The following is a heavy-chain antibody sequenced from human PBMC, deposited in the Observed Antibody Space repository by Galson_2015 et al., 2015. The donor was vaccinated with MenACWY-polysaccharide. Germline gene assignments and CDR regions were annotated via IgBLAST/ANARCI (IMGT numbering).Heavy chain of an antibody. Sequence: SLRLSCAASGFTFSGNWMHWVRQAPGKGLVWVSRINSDGRSTSYADSVMGRFTISRDNAKNTLYLEMNSLRAEDTAVYYCTRAGAKYCRGSSCCFDWFDPWGQGTLVTVSS. J-gene: IGHJ5*02. CDR2: INSDGRST. D-gene: IGHD2-15*01. CDR3: TRAGAKYCRGSSCCFDWFDP. V-gene: IGHV3-74*01. CDR1: GFTFSGNW.